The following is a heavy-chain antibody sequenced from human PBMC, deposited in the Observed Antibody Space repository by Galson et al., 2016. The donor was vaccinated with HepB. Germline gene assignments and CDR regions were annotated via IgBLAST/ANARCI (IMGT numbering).Heavy chain of an antibody. CDR1: GFTFSSYN. D-gene: IGHD3-16*01. V-gene: IGHV3-21*01. J-gene: IGHJ4*02. CDR2: ISSSGSYI. Sequence: SLRLSCAASGFTFSSYNMNWVRQAPGKGLEWVSSISSSGSYIYYADVVKGRFTISRDNAKNSLYLQMNSLRAEDTAVYYCARSPRIQVWRRYDFFGYWGQGSLVTVSS. CDR3: ARSPRIQVWRRYDFFGY.